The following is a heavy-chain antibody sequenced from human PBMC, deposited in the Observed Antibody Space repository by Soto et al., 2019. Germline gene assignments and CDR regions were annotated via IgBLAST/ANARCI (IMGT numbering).Heavy chain of an antibody. D-gene: IGHD6-13*01. CDR2: IIPIFGTA. J-gene: IGHJ4*02. Sequence: SVKVSCKASGGTFSSYAISWVRQAPGQGLEWMGGIIPIFGTANYAQKFQGRVTITADESTSTAYMELSSLRSEDTAVYYCARGDAGTTTIDYWGQGTLVTVSS. CDR1: GGTFSSYA. V-gene: IGHV1-69*13. CDR3: ARGDAGTTTIDY.